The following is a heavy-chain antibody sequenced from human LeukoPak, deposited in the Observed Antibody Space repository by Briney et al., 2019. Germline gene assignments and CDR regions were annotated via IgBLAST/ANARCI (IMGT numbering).Heavy chain of an antibody. D-gene: IGHD3-22*01. V-gene: IGHV3-48*01. CDR3: ARVPPGIMIVHFFDY. CDR2: ISSSSSTI. J-gene: IGHJ4*02. Sequence: GGSLRLSCAASGFTFSSYSMNWVRQAPGKGLEWVSYISSSSSTIYYADSVKGRFTISRDNAKNSLYLQMNSLRAEDTAVYYCARVPPGIMIVHFFDYWGQGTLVTVSS. CDR1: GFTFSSYS.